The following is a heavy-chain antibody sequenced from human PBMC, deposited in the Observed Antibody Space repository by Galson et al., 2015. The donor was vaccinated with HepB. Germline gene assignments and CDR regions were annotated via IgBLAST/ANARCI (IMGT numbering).Heavy chain of an antibody. J-gene: IGHJ4*02. D-gene: IGHD6-19*01. CDR3: ATPPNSSGWSRYYFDY. CDR1: GYTFTSYG. V-gene: IGHV1-18*01. Sequence: SVKVSCKASGYTFTSYGISWVRQAPGQGLEWMGWISAYNGNTNYAQKFQGRVTMTEDTSTDTAYMELSSLRSEDTAVYYCATPPNSSGWSRYYFDYWGQGTLVTVSS. CDR2: ISAYNGNT.